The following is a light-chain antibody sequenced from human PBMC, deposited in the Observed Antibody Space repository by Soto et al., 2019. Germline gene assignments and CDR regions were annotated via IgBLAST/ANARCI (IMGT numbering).Light chain of an antibody. V-gene: IGKV1-39*01. J-gene: IGKJ1*01. CDR1: ESISNS. CDR2: TAS. CDR3: QQSSSTPLT. Sequence: DIQITQYPSSLSASVGDRVTITCRASESISNSLNWYQQKPGKAPNLLIYTASTLQSGVPSRFAGSGSETDFTLTISSLQPEDFATYYCQQSSSTPLTFGQGTKVDI.